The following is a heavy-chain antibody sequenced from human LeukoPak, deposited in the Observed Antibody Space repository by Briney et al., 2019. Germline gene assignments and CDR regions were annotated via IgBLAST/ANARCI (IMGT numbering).Heavy chain of an antibody. D-gene: IGHD1-14*01. V-gene: IGHV1-2*02. J-gene: IGHJ6*03. CDR2: INPKSGDT. CDR3: ARDGPYNSPLFSRTYYYMDV. Sequence: GASVKVSCKASGYTFNGYYMHWVRQAPGQGLEWMGWINPKSGDTEYALKFQGRVTVTRDTSISTAYMELSRLRSDDTAVYYCARDGPYNSPLFSRTYYYMDVWGRGTTVTVSS. CDR1: GYTFNGYY.